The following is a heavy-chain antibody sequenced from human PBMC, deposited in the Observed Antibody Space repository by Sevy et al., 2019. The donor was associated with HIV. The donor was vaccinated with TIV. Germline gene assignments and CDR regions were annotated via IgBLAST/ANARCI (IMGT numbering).Heavy chain of an antibody. J-gene: IGHJ4*02. CDR3: ASAREYYEDNSGYLDY. CDR2: FDPEDGET. CDR1: GYTLSQLS. V-gene: IGHV1-24*01. Sequence: ASVKVSCKVSGYTLSQLSMHWVRQAPGKGLEWMGRFDPEDGETIFAQKFQGRVTMTEGTFTDTAYMELSSLRSEDTAVYYCASAREYYEDNSGYLDYWGQGTLVTISS. D-gene: IGHD3-22*01.